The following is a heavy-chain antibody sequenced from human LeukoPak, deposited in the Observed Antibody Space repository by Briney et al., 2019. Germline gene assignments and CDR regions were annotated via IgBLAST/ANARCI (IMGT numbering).Heavy chain of an antibody. CDR2: ISSDGNNK. CDR1: GFTFSTYT. V-gene: IGHV3-30-3*01. J-gene: IGHJ4*02. CDR3: ARGRYYMDY. Sequence: HPGRSLRLSCAVSGFTFSTYTMHWVRQAPGKGLEWVALISSDGNNKDYADSVKDRFTISRDNSKNTLYLQMNSLRGEDTALYFCARGRYYMDYWGQGTLVTVSS.